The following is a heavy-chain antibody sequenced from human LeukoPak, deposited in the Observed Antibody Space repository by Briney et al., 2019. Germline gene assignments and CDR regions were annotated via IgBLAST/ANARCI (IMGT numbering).Heavy chain of an antibody. D-gene: IGHD2-2*01. Sequence: ASVKVSCKASGGTFSSNGISWVRQAPGQGLEWMGGIIPIFGTANYAQKFQGRVTITTDESTSAAYMELSSLRSEDTAVYYCARGEGYCSSTTCYNYFDYWGQGTLATVSS. CDR2: IIPIFGTA. J-gene: IGHJ4*02. V-gene: IGHV1-69*05. CDR1: GGTFSSNG. CDR3: ARGEGYCSSTTCYNYFDY.